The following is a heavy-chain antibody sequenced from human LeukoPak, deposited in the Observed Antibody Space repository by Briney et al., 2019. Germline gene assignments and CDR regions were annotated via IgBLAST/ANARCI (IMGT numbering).Heavy chain of an antibody. CDR2: ISYDGSNK. D-gene: IGHD1-14*01. V-gene: IGHV3-30*18. J-gene: IGHJ4*02. CDR1: GFTFSSYG. CDR3: AKPDRDDYYFDY. Sequence: GGSLRLSCAASGFTFSSYGMHWVRQAPGKGLEWVAVISYDGSNKYYADSVKGRFTISRDNSKNTLYLQMNSLRAKDTAVYYCAKPDRDDYYFDYWGQGTLVTVSS.